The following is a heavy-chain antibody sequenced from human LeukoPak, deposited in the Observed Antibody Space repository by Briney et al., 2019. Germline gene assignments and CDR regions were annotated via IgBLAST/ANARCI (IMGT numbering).Heavy chain of an antibody. CDR1: GFTFSNYW. CDR2: IKQDGSEK. V-gene: IGHV3-7*01. CDR3: ARETPRRGETRDGYR. D-gene: IGHD5-24*01. J-gene: IGHJ4*02. Sequence: GGSLRLSCAASGFTFSNYWMSWVRQAPGKGLEWVANIKQDGSEKYYVDSVEGRFTISRDNAKNSLYLQMNSLRAEDTAVYYCARETPRRGETRDGYRWGQGTVVTVSS.